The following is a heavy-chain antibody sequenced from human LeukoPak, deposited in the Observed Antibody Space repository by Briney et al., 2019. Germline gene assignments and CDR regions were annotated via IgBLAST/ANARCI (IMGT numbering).Heavy chain of an antibody. Sequence: SVKVSCKASGGTFSSYAISWVRQAPGRGLEWMGGIIPIFGTANYAQKFQGRVTITADESTSTAYMELSSLRSEDTAVYYCARDRPGEGRWLQIDYWGQGTLVTVSS. D-gene: IGHD5-24*01. J-gene: IGHJ4*02. CDR3: ARDRPGEGRWLQIDY. CDR1: GGTFSSYA. V-gene: IGHV1-69*13. CDR2: IIPIFGTA.